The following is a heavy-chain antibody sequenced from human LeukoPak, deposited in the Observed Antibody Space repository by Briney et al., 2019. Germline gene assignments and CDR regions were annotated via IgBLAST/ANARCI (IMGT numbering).Heavy chain of an antibody. D-gene: IGHD3-22*01. Sequence: GASVKVSCKXSGYTFTGYYMHWVRQAPGQGLEWMGWMNPNSGNTGYAQKFQGRVTMTRNTSISTAYMELSSLRSEDTAVYYCARVSTRYYDSSGYYYSDYWGQGTLVTVSS. V-gene: IGHV1-8*02. CDR2: MNPNSGNT. J-gene: IGHJ4*02. CDR1: GYTFTGYY. CDR3: ARVSTRYYDSSGYYYSDY.